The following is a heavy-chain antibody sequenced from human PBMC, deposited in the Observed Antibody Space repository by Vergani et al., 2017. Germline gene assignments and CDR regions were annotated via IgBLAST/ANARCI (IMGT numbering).Heavy chain of an antibody. CDR2: IYPRDSEV. V-gene: IGHV5-51*01. Sequence: EKQLVQSGSETKKPGESLKISCQAFGYIFSNFWIGWVRQRPGIGLEWIGLIYPRDSEVKSNPTFRGQVIFSVATTVNTAYLQGRSLQASDTATYFCASGGHGSENGGALQLWGQGTNITVSS. CDR1: GYIFSNFW. D-gene: IGHD3-10*01. J-gene: IGHJ3*01. CDR3: ASGGHGSENGGALQL.